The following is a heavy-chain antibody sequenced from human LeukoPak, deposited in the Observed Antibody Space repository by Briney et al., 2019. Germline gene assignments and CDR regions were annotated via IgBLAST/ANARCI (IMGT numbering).Heavy chain of an antibody. J-gene: IGHJ4*02. CDR3: AREGITIFGVVPHFDY. V-gene: IGHV1-18*01. CDR1: GYTFTSYG. CDR2: ISAYNGNT. D-gene: IGHD3-3*01. Sequence: GASVKVSCKASGYTFTSYGISWVRQAPGQGLEWMGWISAYNGNTNYAQKPQGRVTITTDTSTSTAYMELRSLRSDDTAVYYCAREGITIFGVVPHFDYWGQGTLVTVSS.